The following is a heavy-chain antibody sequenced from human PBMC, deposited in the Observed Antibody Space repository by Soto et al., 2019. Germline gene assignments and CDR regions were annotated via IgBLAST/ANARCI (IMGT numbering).Heavy chain of an antibody. D-gene: IGHD3-10*01. V-gene: IGHV4-31*03. CDR1: GGSISSGGYY. CDR3: ARDRKYGGGAFDI. Sequence: PSETLSLTCTVSGGSISSGGYYWSWIRQHPGKGLEWIGYIYYSGSTYYNPSLKSRVTISVDTSKNQFSLKLSSVTAADTAVYYCARDRKYGGGAFDIWGQGTMVTVSS. J-gene: IGHJ3*02. CDR2: IYYSGST.